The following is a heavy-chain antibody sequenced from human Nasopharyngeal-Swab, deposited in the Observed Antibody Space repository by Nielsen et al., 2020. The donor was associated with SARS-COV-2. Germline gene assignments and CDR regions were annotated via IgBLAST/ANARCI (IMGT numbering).Heavy chain of an antibody. V-gene: IGHV1-3*04. J-gene: IGHJ4*02. D-gene: IGHD3/OR15-3a*01. CDR2: INNRDVQT. Sequence: ASVKVSCKASGYILIDYAIHWVRQAPGQRLEWMGWINNRDVQTEYSGSFQGRVTITRDTSASTVYMELSSLRSEDTAVYYCARDSGRDWCGQDYWGQGTLVTVSS. CDR3: ARDSGRDWCGQDY. CDR1: GYILIDYA.